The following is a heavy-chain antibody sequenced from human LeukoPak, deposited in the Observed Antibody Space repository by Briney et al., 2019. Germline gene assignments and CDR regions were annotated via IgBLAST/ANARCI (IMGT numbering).Heavy chain of an antibody. V-gene: IGHV3-23*01. CDR3: AKDQAQYVAVAGTYDY. CDR1: GFTFSSYA. D-gene: IGHD6-19*01. J-gene: IGHJ4*02. CDR2: ISGSGGST. Sequence: GGSLRLSCAASGFTFSSYAMSGVRQAPGKGLEGVSAISGSGGSTYYADSVKGRFTISRDNSKNTLYLQMNSLRAEDTAVYYCAKDQAQYVAVAGTYDYWGQGTLVTVSS.